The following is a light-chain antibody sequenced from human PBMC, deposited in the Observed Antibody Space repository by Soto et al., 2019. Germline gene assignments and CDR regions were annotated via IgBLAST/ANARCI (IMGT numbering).Light chain of an antibody. CDR2: EGS. V-gene: IGLV2-23*01. Sequence: QSALTQPGSVSGSPGQSITISCSGTSSDIGSYNLVSWYQQHPGKAPKVIIFEGSRLPSGVSSRFSGSKSDNTASLTISGLRPEDEADYYCSSYAGSNILVVFGGGTKLTVL. J-gene: IGLJ2*01. CDR1: SSDIGSYNL. CDR3: SSYAGSNILVV.